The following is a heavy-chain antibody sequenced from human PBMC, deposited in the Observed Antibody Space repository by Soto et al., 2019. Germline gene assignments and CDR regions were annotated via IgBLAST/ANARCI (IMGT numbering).Heavy chain of an antibody. CDR3: ARHRTAMVRGFDY. CDR2: IYYSGST. Sequence: SETLSLTCTVSGGSISSSSYYWGWIRQPPGKGLEWIGSIYYSGSTYYKPSLKSRVTISVDTSKNQFSLKLSSVTAADTAVYYCARHRTAMVRGFDYWGQGTLVTVSS. D-gene: IGHD3-10*01. V-gene: IGHV4-39*01. CDR1: GGSISSSSYY. J-gene: IGHJ4*02.